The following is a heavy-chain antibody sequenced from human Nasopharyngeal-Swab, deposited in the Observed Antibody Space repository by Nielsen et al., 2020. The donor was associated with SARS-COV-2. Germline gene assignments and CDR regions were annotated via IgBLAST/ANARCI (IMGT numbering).Heavy chain of an antibody. CDR1: GYSFANYW. J-gene: IGHJ4*02. V-gene: IGHV5-51*01. Sequence: GGSLRLSCKGSGYSFANYWIGWVRQMPGKGLEWMGIIYPGDSETRYSPSFQGQVTISADKSISTAYLQWSSLKASDTAVYYCARPLWSYADHFDYWGQGTLVTVSS. CDR2: IYPGDSET. D-gene: IGHD1-26*01. CDR3: ARPLWSYADHFDY.